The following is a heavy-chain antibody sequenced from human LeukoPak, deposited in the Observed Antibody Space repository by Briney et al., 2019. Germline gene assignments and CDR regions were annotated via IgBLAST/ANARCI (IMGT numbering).Heavy chain of an antibody. CDR1: GGSISSSSYY. J-gene: IGHJ4*02. V-gene: IGHV4-39*07. Sequence: SETLSLTCTVSGGSISSSSYYWGWIRQPPGKGLEWIGSIYYSGSTYYNPSLKSRVTISVDTSKNQFSLKLSSVTAADTAVYYCARASFAVTSFDYWGQGTLVTVSS. D-gene: IGHD4-17*01. CDR2: IYYSGST. CDR3: ARASFAVTSFDY.